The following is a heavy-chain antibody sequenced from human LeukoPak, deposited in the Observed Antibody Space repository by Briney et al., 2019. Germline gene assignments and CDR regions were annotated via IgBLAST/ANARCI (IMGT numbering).Heavy chain of an antibody. D-gene: IGHD6-19*01. CDR3: ARLSSGRYYFDY. CDR1: GYTFTGYG. J-gene: IGHJ4*02. CDR2: ISAYNGNT. V-gene: IGHV1-18*01. Sequence: ASVKVSCKASGYTFTGYGISWVRQAPGQGLEWMGWISAYNGNTNYAQKLQGRVTMTTDTSTSTAYMELRSLRSDDTAVYYCARLSSGRYYFDYWGQGTLVTVSS.